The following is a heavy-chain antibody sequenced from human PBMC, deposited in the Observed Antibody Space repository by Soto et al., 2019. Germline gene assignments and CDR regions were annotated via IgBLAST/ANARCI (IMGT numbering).Heavy chain of an antibody. Sequence: SETLSLTCAVSGVSIGSPNWWTWVRQAPGKGPEWIGEMWPSGGTTYNPSLRNRVTISVDNSKNHLSLTLTSVTAADTAIYYCARCLHCSNGGRFDPWGQGALVTVSS. CDR3: ARCLHCSNGGRFDP. D-gene: IGHD2-8*01. J-gene: IGHJ5*02. CDR1: GVSIGSPNW. CDR2: MWPSGGT. V-gene: IGHV4-4*02.